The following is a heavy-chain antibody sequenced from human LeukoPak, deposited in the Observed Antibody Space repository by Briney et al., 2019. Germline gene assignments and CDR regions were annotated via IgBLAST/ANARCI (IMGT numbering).Heavy chain of an antibody. D-gene: IGHD2-15*01. CDR3: ASRTRYCSGGSCYGDWFDP. CDR2: ISYDGSNK. V-gene: IGHV3-30*04. J-gene: IGHJ5*02. CDR1: GFTFSSYA. Sequence: GGSLRLSCAASGFTFSSYAMHWVRQAPGKGLEWVAVISYDGSNKYYADSVKGRFTISRDNSKNTLYLQMNSLRAEDTAVYYCASRTRYCSGGSCYGDWFDPWGQGTLATVSS.